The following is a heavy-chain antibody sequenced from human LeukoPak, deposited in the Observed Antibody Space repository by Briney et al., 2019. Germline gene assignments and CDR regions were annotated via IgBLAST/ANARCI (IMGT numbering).Heavy chain of an antibody. Sequence: GGSLRLSCAASGFTFSSYWMHWVRQAPGKGLVWVSRINSDGSSTSYADSVKGRFTISRDNAKNTLYLQMNRLRAEDTAVYYCARGYSSGWYYFDYWGQGTLVTVSS. V-gene: IGHV3-74*01. J-gene: IGHJ4*02. CDR1: GFTFSSYW. D-gene: IGHD6-19*01. CDR2: INSDGSST. CDR3: ARGYSSGWYYFDY.